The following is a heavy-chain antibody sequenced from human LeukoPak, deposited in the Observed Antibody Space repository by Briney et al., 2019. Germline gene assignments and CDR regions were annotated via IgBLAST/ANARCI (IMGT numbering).Heavy chain of an antibody. Sequence: GGSLRLSCAASGFTVSNSYMTWVRQAPGKGLEWVSFIYPDGTTSYADSVKGRFTISRDTSKNTLHLQMNSLGADDTAVYYCAREQAYWFGPWGQGSLVTVSS. J-gene: IGHJ5*02. V-gene: IGHV3-53*01. CDR1: GFTVSNSY. CDR3: AREQAYWFGP. CDR2: IYPDGTT.